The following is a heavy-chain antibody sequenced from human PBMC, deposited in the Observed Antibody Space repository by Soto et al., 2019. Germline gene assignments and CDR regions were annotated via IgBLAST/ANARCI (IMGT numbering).Heavy chain of an antibody. CDR2: IVPMLGTP. J-gene: IGHJ6*02. CDR3: ARNGTYSSSLSQYSGMDV. Sequence: QVQLVQSGAEVKEPGSSVRVSCKASGGTFDNFIMNWVRQTPGQGLEWMGEIVPMLGTPTYAEKFKGRVTISATGSTSTMYMEVTSLRSADTAIYYCARNGTYSSSLSQYSGMDVWGQGTTVTVSS. V-gene: IGHV1-69*01. CDR1: GGTFDNFI. D-gene: IGHD1-26*01.